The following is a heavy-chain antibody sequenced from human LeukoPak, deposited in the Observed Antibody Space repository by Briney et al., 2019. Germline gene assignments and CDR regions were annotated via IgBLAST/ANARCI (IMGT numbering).Heavy chain of an antibody. CDR3: ATDLASGTTWDY. V-gene: IGHV1-24*01. D-gene: IGHD1-1*01. J-gene: IGHJ4*02. CDR1: GYTLTELS. CDR2: FDPEDGET. Sequence: VASVKVSCKVSGYTLTELSMHWVRQAPGKGLEWMGGFDPEDGETIYALKFQGRVTMTEDTSTDTAYMELSSLRSEDTAVYYCATDLASGTTWDYWGQGTLVTVSS.